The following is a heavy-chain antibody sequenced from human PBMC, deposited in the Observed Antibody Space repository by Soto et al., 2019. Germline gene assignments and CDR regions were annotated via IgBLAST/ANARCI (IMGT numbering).Heavy chain of an antibody. CDR2: MNPNSGNT. D-gene: IGHD3-3*01. Sequence: ASVKVSCKASGYTFTSYDINWVRQATGQGLERKGWMNPNSGNTGYAQKFQGRVTMTSNTSISTAYMELSSLRSEDTAIYYCASGINDFGSGTNASYGMDVWGQGITVTVSS. V-gene: IGHV1-8*01. CDR3: ASGINDFGSGTNASYGMDV. CDR1: GYTFTSYD. J-gene: IGHJ6*02.